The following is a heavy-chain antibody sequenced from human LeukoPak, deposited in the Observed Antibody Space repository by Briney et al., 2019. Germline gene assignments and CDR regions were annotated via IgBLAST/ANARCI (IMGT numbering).Heavy chain of an antibody. CDR2: IWYDGSNK. J-gene: IGHJ6*03. CDR3: AKDVRLYTPYYMDV. D-gene: IGHD2-2*02. V-gene: IGHV3-33*03. CDR1: GFTFSSYG. Sequence: GGSLRLSCAASGFTFSSYGMHWDRQAPGRGLEWVAVIWYDGSNKYYADSVKGRFTISRDNSKNTLYLQMNSLRAEDTAVYYCAKDVRLYTPYYMDVWGKGTTVTVSS.